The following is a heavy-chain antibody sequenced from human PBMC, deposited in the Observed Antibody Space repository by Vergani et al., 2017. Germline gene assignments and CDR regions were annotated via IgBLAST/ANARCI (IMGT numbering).Heavy chain of an antibody. Sequence: EVQLVESGGGLVQPGRSLRLSCAASGFTFDDYAMHWVRQAPGKGLEWVSGISWNSGSIGYADSVKGRFTISRDNAKNSLYLQMNSLIAEDTAVYYCAQDTPPIVVVPAAPHDAFDIWGQGTMVTVSS. CDR2: ISWNSGSI. J-gene: IGHJ3*02. CDR3: AQDTPPIVVVPAAPHDAFDI. CDR1: GFTFDDYA. D-gene: IGHD2-2*01. V-gene: IGHV3-9*01.